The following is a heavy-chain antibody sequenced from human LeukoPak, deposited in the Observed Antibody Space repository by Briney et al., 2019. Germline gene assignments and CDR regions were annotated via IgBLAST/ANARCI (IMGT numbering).Heavy chain of an antibody. CDR3: FRGDPAYDILTGYYSNRYFDY. V-gene: IGHV3-66*01. CDR1: GFTVSSNY. Sequence: GGSLRLSCAASGFTVSSNYMSWFRQAPGKGLEWVSVIYSGGSTYYADSVKGRFTISRDNSKNTLYLQMNSLRAEDTAVYYCFRGDPAYDILTGYYSNRYFDYWGQGTLVTVSS. CDR2: IYSGGST. D-gene: IGHD3-9*01. J-gene: IGHJ4*02.